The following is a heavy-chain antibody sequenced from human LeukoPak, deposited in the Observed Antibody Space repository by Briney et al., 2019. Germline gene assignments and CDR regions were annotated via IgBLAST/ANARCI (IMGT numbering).Heavy chain of an antibody. CDR1: GFTFSSYS. CDR3: ARALTYGSGSAGFDY. Sequence: GGSLRLSCAASGFTFSSYSMNWVRQAPGKGLEWVSSISSSSSYIYYADSVKGRFTISRDNAKNSLYLQMNSLRADDTAVYYCARALTYGSGSAGFDYWGQGTLVTVSS. V-gene: IGHV3-21*04. CDR2: ISSSSSYI. D-gene: IGHD3-10*01. J-gene: IGHJ4*02.